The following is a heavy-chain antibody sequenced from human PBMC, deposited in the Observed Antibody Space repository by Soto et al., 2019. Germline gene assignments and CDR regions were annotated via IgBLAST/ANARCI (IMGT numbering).Heavy chain of an antibody. Sequence: HPGGSLRLSCAASGFIFSNYGMHWVRQAPGKGLEWVAVISFDGNNKYNEDSVKGRFTISRDNSKNTLYLQMSSLRGEDTAVYYCAKAGGYSGYDWFDPWGQGTLVTVSS. V-gene: IGHV3-30*18. J-gene: IGHJ5*02. CDR3: AKAGGYSGYDWFDP. CDR1: GFIFSNYG. D-gene: IGHD5-12*01. CDR2: ISFDGNNK.